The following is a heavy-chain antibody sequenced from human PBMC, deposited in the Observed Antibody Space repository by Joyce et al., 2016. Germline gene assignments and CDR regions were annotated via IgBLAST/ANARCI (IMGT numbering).Heavy chain of an antibody. CDR1: GGSISSAHW. V-gene: IGHV4-4*02. CDR3: ARNGAYSQDS. D-gene: IGHD5-12*01. Sequence: QVQLQESGPGLVKPSGTLSLTCAVSGGSISSAHWWSWVRQPPGKGLEWIGEIYLGGSTTYNPSLRGRVTISVDKSKDRLSLKMNSVTAADTAVYYCARNGAYSQDSWGQGTLVTVSS. CDR2: IYLGGST. J-gene: IGHJ5*01.